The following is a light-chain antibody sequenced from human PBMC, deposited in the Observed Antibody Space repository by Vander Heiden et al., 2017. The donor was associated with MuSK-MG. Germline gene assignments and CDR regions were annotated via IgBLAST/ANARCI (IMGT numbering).Light chain of an antibody. J-gene: IGKJ1*01. CDR3: QQDNDLPWT. CDR2: TAS. Sequence: DIQMTQSPSTLSASVGDRVIITCRASQSISSWLAWYQQKPGKAPKLLIYTASILENGVPSRFSGSGSATEFTLTISSLQPDDCATYYCQQDNDLPWTFGQGTKVEIK. V-gene: IGKV1-5*03. CDR1: QSISSW.